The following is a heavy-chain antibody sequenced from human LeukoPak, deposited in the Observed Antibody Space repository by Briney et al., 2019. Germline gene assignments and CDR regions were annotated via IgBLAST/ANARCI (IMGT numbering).Heavy chain of an antibody. V-gene: IGHV3-7*03. CDR1: GFIFTDYW. Sequence: PGGSLRLSCEASGFIFTDYWMTWARQAPGKGLEWVANTNKDGSEKLYVDSVKGRFTISRDNAKNSLYLQMNSLKAGDTALYYCVRDGNDGLNDWEYWGQGALVTVSS. CDR2: TNKDGSEK. J-gene: IGHJ1*01. CDR3: VRDGNDGLNDWEY. D-gene: IGHD1-1*01.